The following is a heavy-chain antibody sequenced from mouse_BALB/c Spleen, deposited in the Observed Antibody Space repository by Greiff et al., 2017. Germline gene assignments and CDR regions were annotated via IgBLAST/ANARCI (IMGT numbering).Heavy chain of an antibody. V-gene: IGHV7-3*02. CDR3: ANTHYYAMDY. Sequence: EVKVVESGGGLVQPGGSLRLSCATSGFTFTDYYMSWVRQPPGKALEWLGFIRNKANGYTTEYSASVKGRFTISRDNSQSILYLQMNTLRAEDSATYYCANTHYYAMDYWGQGTSVTVSS. CDR2: IRNKANGYTT. J-gene: IGHJ4*01. CDR1: GFTFTDYY.